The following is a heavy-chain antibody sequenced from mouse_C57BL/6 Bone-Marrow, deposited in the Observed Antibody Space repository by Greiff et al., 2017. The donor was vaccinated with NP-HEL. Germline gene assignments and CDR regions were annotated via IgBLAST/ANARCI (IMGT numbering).Heavy chain of an antibody. CDR2: ISYDGSN. V-gene: IGHV3-6*01. Sequence: DVQLQESGPGLVKPSQSLSLTCSVTGYSITSGYYWNWIRQFPGNKLEWMGYISYDGSNNYNPSLKNRISITRDTSKNQFFLKLNSVTTEDTATYYCARVPNYDGSSYDYYAMDYWGQGTSVTVSS. J-gene: IGHJ4*01. CDR3: ARVPNYDGSSYDYYAMDY. CDR1: GYSITSGYY. D-gene: IGHD1-1*01.